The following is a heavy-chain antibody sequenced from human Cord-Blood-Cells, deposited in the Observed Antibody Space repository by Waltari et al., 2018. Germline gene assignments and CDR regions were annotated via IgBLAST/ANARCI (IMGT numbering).Heavy chain of an antibody. CDR1: GFTFDDYA. V-gene: IGHV3-9*03. CDR3: AKVAGSGSYFDY. D-gene: IGHD1-26*01. J-gene: IGHJ4*02. CDR2: ISLNGGSI. Sequence: EVQLVESGGGLVQPGRSLRLSCAASGFTFDDYAMHWVRQAPGKCLERVSGISLNGGSIGYADSVKGRFTISRDNAKNSLYLQMNSLRAEDMALYYCAKVAGSGSYFDYWGQGTLVTVSS.